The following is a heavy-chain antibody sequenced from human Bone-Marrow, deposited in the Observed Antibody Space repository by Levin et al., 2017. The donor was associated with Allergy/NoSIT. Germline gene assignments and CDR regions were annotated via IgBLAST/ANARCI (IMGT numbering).Heavy chain of an antibody. CDR3: AKETFLEWSRPRWYGMDV. V-gene: IGHV3-23*01. D-gene: IGHD3-3*01. CDR1: GFTFSSYA. J-gene: IGHJ6*02. CDR2: ISGSGGST. Sequence: GGSLRLSCAASGFTFSSYAMSWVRQAPGKGLEWVSAISGSGGSTYYADSVKGRFTISRDNSKNTLYLQMNSLRAEDTAVYYCAKETFLEWSRPRWYGMDVWGQGTTVTVSS.